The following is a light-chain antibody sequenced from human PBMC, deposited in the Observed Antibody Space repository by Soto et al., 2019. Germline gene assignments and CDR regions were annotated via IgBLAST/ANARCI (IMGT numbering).Light chain of an antibody. CDR1: KLGDKY. Sequence: SYELTQPPSVSVSPGQTASITCSGDKLGDKYACWYQQKPGQSPVLVIYQDSKRPSGIPERFSGSNSGNTATLTISGTQAMDEADYYCKAWDSSTVVFGGGNKVTVL. V-gene: IGLV3-1*01. CDR2: QDS. J-gene: IGLJ2*01. CDR3: KAWDSSTVV.